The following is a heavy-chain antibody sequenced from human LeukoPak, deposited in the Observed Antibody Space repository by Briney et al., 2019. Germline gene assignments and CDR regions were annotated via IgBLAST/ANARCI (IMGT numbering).Heavy chain of an antibody. Sequence: SETLSLTCTVSGGSISSYYWSWIRQHPGKGLEWIGYIYYSGSTYYNPSLKSRVTISVDTSKNQFSLKLSSVTAADTAVYYCARASYDFWSGYSHGDWFDPWGQGTLVTVSS. CDR2: IYYSGST. CDR3: ARASYDFWSGYSHGDWFDP. D-gene: IGHD3-3*01. V-gene: IGHV4-59*06. J-gene: IGHJ5*02. CDR1: GGSISSYY.